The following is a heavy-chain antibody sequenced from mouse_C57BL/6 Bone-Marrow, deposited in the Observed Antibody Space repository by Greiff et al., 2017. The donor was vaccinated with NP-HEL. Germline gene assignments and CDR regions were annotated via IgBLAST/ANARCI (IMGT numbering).Heavy chain of an antibody. CDR2: ICSGSSTN. V-gene: IGHV5-17*01. J-gene: IGHJ3*01. Sequence: EVMLVESGGGLVKPGGSLKLSCAASGFTFSDYGMHWVRQAPEKGLEWVGYICSGSSTNDYADTVKGRFTISRDNAKNTLFLQMTSLRSEDTAMYYCANYYGSYWGQGTLVTVSA. D-gene: IGHD1-1*01. CDR3: ANYYGSY. CDR1: GFTFSDYG.